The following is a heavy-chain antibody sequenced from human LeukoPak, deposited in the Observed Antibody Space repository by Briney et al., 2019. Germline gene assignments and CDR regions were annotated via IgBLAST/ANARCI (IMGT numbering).Heavy chain of an antibody. J-gene: IGHJ4*02. CDR1: GASISSSNIY. D-gene: IGHD2-15*01. Sequence: SETPSLTCTVSGASISSSNIYWGWIRQPPGKGLEWIGTIYYSGSTYYNPSLKSRVTIAVDTSKNQFSLKLSSVTAADTAVYYCARYVVTPYYFDYWGQGTLVTVSS. CDR3: ARYVVTPYYFDY. CDR2: IYYSGST. V-gene: IGHV4-39*01.